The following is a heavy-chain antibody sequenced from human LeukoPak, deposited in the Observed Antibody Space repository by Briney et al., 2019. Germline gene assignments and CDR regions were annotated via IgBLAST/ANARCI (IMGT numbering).Heavy chain of an antibody. CDR3: ASSRDPYHYYMDV. V-gene: IGHV4-61*02. CDR1: GGSISSGSYY. CDR2: IYTSGST. J-gene: IGHJ6*03. Sequence: SETLSLTSTVSGGSISSGSYYWSWIRQPAGKGLEWIGRIYTSGSTNYNPSLKSRVTISVDTSKNQFPLKLSSVTAADTAVYYCASSRDPYHYYMDVWGKGTTVTISS.